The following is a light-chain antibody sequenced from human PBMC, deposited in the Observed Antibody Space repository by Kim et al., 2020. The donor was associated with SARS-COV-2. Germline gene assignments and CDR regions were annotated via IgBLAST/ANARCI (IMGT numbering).Light chain of an antibody. V-gene: IGKV3-11*02. CDR1: QGIARY. J-gene: IGKJ2*01. CDR3: QQRANWPPYT. CDR2: DAS. Sequence: VLTQSPATLSLSPGERATLSCRASQGIARYLAWYQQKPGQPPRLLIYDASNRATGIPARFSGSGSGRDFTLTISSLEPEDFAVYYCQQRANWPPYTFGQGTKLEIK.